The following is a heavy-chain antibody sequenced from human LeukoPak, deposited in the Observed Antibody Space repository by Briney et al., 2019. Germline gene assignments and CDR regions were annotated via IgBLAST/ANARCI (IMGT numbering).Heavy chain of an antibody. Sequence: GRSLRLSCAASGFTFDDYAMHWVRQAPGKGLEWVSGISWNSGSIGYADSVKGRFTISRDNAKNSLYLQMNSLRAEDTALYYCARDLGGSPIWGQGTMVTVSS. J-gene: IGHJ3*02. CDR3: ARDLGGSPI. D-gene: IGHD1-26*01. CDR1: GFTFDDYA. V-gene: IGHV3-9*01. CDR2: ISWNSGSI.